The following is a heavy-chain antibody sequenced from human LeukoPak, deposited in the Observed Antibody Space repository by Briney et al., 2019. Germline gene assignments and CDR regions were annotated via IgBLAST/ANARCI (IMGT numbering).Heavy chain of an antibody. V-gene: IGHV1-69*01. D-gene: IGHD2-2*01. Sequence: SVKVSCKASGGTFSSYAISWVRQAPGQGLEWMGGIIPIFGTANYAQKFQGRVTITADESTSTAYMELSSLRSEDTAVYYCARVSCSSTSCPGSFDYWGQGTLVTVSS. J-gene: IGHJ4*02. CDR3: ARVSCSSTSCPGSFDY. CDR2: IIPIFGTA. CDR1: GGTFSSYA.